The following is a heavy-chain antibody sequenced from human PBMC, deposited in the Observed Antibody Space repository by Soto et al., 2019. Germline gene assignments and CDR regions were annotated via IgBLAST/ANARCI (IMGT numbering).Heavy chain of an antibody. D-gene: IGHD3-3*01. V-gene: IGHV3-7*05. CDR3: ARGYYDFWDNKNAFDM. CDR1: GFPFSLYT. Sequence: GGSLRLSCAASGFPFSLYTMSWVRQAPGKGLEWVANIKQDGSEKHYVDSVKGRFTVSRDNAKNSLYLQMNSLRAEDTAVYFCARGYYDFWDNKNAFDMWGQGTTVTVSS. CDR2: IKQDGSEK. J-gene: IGHJ3*02.